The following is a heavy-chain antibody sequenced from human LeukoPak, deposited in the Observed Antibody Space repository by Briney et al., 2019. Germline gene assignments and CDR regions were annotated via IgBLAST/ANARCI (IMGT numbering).Heavy chain of an antibody. CDR3: AKAVAAGSVCLDY. CDR2: ISGSGGST. Sequence: GGSLRLSCAASGFTFSSYGMSWVRQAPGKGLEWVSAISGSGGSTYYADSVKGRFTISRDNSKNTLYLQMNSPRAEDTAVYYCAKAVAAGSVCLDYWGQGTLVTVSS. CDR1: GFTFSSYG. J-gene: IGHJ4*02. V-gene: IGHV3-23*01. D-gene: IGHD6-13*01.